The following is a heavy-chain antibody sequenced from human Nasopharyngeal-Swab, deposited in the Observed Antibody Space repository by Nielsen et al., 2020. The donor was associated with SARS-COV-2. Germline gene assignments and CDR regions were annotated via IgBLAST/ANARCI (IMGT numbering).Heavy chain of an antibody. Sequence: GGSLKISCAASGFTFSSYAMHWVRQAPGKGLEWVAVISYDGSNKYYADSVKGRFTISRDNSKNTLYLQMNSLRAEDTAVYYCARLFLGMDVWGQGTTVTVSS. J-gene: IGHJ6*02. CDR2: ISYDGSNK. V-gene: IGHV3-30-3*01. D-gene: IGHD2-21*01. CDR1: GFTFSSYA. CDR3: ARLFLGMDV.